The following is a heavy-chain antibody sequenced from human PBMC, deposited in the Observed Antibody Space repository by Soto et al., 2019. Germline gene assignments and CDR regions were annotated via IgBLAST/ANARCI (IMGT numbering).Heavy chain of an antibody. CDR3: ARAYCGGDCLSWFDD. D-gene: IGHD2-21*01. Sequence: ASVKVSCKVSGYTLTELSMHWVRQAPGKGLEWMGGFDPEDGETIYAQKFQGRVTMTEDTSTDTAYMELSSLRSEDTAVYYCARAYCGGDCLSWFDDWGQGTPVTVSS. J-gene: IGHJ4*01. CDR1: GYTLTELS. CDR2: FDPEDGET. V-gene: IGHV1-24*01.